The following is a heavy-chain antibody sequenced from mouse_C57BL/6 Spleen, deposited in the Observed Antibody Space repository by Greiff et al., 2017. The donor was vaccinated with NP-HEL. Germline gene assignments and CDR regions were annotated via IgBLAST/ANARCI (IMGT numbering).Heavy chain of an antibody. CDR2: ISDGGSYT. J-gene: IGHJ4*01. V-gene: IGHV5-4*01. Sequence: EVQVVESGGGLVKPGGSLKLSCAASGFTFSSYAMSWVRQTPEKRLEWVATISDGGSYTYYPDNIKGRFTISRANAKNNLYLQMSHLTSEDTAMYYCGRKEPTGSYYYAFDDRGKGTSVTVAS. CDR1: GFTFSSYA. D-gene: IGHD2-10*01. CDR3: GRKEPTGSYYYAFDD.